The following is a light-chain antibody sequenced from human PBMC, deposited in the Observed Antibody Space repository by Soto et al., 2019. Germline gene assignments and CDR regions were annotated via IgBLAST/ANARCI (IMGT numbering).Light chain of an antibody. CDR3: QQYGSSHT. V-gene: IGKV3-20*01. CDR2: GAS. J-gene: IGKJ5*01. CDR1: QSVSNNY. Sequence: EIVLTQSPATLSLSPGERATLSCRASQSVSNNYLAWYQQKPGQAPRLLIYGASSRATGIPDRFSGSGSGTDFTLTISRLEPEDFAVYYCQQYGSSHTFGQGTRLEIK.